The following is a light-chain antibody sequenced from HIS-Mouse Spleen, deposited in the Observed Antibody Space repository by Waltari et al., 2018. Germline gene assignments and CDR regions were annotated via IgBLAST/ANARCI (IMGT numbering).Light chain of an antibody. J-gene: IGLJ2*01. CDR2: EAS. Sequence: SYELTQPPSVSVSPGQTARITCSGDALPKKYAYWYQQKSGQAPVRVIYEASKRPSGIPERFSGSSSGTMATLTISGAQVEDEADYYCYSTDSSGNHRVSGGGTKLTVL. V-gene: IGLV3-10*01. CDR1: ALPKKY. CDR3: YSTDSSGNHRV.